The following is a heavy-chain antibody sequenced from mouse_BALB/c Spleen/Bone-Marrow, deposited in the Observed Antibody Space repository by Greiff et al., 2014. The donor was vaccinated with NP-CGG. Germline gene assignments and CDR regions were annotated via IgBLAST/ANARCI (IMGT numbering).Heavy chain of an antibody. V-gene: IGHV5-4*02. Sequence: EVNVVESGGGLVKPGGSLKLSCAASGFTFSDYYMYWVRQTPEKRLEWVATISDGGSYTYYPDSVKGRFTISRDNAKNNLCLQLSSLKSEDTAMYYCARGPHDDDMDYWGQGTSVTVSS. CDR3: ARGPHDDDMDY. CDR1: GFTFSDYY. J-gene: IGHJ4*01. D-gene: IGHD2-3*01. CDR2: ISDGGSYT.